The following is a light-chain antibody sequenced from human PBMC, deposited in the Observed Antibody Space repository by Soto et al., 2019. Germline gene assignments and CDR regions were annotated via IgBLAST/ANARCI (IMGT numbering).Light chain of an antibody. V-gene: IGKV1-5*03. CDR3: QQYNYYPWT. CDR2: QAS. CDR1: QRISTW. J-gene: IGKJ1*01. Sequence: DIQLTQSPSTLSASVGDRVTITCRASQRISTWLAWYQQKPGKAPNLLIYQASSIKSGVPSRFSGSGSGTEFTLTISSLQPDDVAAFYCQQYNYYPWTFGQGTKVEIK.